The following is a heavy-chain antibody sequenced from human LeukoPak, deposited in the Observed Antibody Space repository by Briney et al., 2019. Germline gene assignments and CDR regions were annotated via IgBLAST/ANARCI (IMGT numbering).Heavy chain of an antibody. CDR3: AARPGGSSTSCYVVY. CDR2: IILIFGTA. Sequence: SVKVSCKASGCTFSSYAISWVRQAHGQGLDWMGGIILIFGTANYAQKFQGRLTITADESTSTAYMELSSLRSEDTAVYYCAARPGGSSTSCYVVYWGQGTLVTVSS. J-gene: IGHJ4*02. D-gene: IGHD2-2*01. V-gene: IGHV1-69*13. CDR1: GCTFSSYA.